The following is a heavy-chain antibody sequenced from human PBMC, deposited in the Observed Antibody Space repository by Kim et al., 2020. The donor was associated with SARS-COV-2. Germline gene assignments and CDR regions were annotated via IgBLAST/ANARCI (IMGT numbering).Heavy chain of an antibody. D-gene: IGHD3-9*01. V-gene: IGHV1-69*04. J-gene: IGHJ4*02. CDR2: IIPILGIA. Sequence: SVKVSCKASGGTFSSYTISWVRQAPGQGLEWMGRIIPILGIANYAQKFQGRVTITADKSTSTAYMELSSLRSEDTAVYYCARDRDQAYDILTGYPYYFDYWGQGTLVTVSS. CDR1: GGTFSSYT. CDR3: ARDRDQAYDILTGYPYYFDY.